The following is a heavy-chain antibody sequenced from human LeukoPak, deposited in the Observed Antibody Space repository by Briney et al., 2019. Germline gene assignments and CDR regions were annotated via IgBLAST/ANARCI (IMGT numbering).Heavy chain of an antibody. CDR1: GYTFSTYT. Sequence: ASVKVSCKASGYTFSTYTISWVRQAPGQGLEWMGWISPNNGRTNYAQRLQARVTMTTDTSTSTAYMELRSLRSDDTAVYYCAREEGAPIAAANVWGLGTMVTVSS. D-gene: IGHD6-13*01. J-gene: IGHJ3*01. CDR2: ISPNNGRT. V-gene: IGHV1-18*01. CDR3: AREEGAPIAAANV.